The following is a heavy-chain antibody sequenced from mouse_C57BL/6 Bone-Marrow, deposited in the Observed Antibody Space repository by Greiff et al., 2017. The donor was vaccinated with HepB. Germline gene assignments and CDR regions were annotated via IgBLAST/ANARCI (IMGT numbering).Heavy chain of an antibody. Sequence: EVKLEESGGGLVQPKGSLKLSCAASGFSFNTYAMNWVRQAPGKGLEWVARIRSKSNNYATYYADSVKDRFTISRDDSESMLYLQMNNLKTEDTAMYYCVRTSLNWDEFAYWGQGTLVTVSA. J-gene: IGHJ3*01. CDR1: GFSFNTYA. D-gene: IGHD4-1*01. V-gene: IGHV10-1*01. CDR3: VRTSLNWDEFAY. CDR2: IRSKSNNYAT.